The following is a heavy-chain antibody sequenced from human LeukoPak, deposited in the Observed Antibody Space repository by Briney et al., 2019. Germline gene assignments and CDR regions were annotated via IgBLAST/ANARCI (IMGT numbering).Heavy chain of an antibody. CDR2: IYSDGST. CDR1: GFSVSSNY. CDR3: ARATLDN. V-gene: IGHV3-53*01. J-gene: IGHJ4*02. Sequence: GGSLRLSCAASGFSVSSNYITWVRQAPGKGLEWVSVIYSDGSTKYADSVKARFTISRDNSKNTVYLQMNRLRVEDTALYYCARATLDNWGQGTLVTVSS.